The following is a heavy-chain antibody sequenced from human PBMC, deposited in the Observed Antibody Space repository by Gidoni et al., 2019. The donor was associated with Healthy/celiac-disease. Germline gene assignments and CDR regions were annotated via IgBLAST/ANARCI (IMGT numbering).Heavy chain of an antibody. CDR1: GGSFSGYY. CDR2: INHSGST. CDR3: ARGGLRITIFGVVIPHYFDY. J-gene: IGHJ4*02. Sequence: QVQLQQWGAGLLKPSETLSLPCAVYGGSFSGYYWSWIRQPPGKGLEWIGEINHSGSTNYNPSLKIRVTISVDTSKNQFSLKLSSVTAADTAVYYCARGGLRITIFGVVIPHYFDYWGQGTLVTVSS. V-gene: IGHV4-34*01. D-gene: IGHD3-3*01.